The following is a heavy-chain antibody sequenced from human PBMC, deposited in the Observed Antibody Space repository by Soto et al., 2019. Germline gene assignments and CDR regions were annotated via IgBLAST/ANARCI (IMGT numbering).Heavy chain of an antibody. CDR1: GGSISRSSYY. V-gene: IGHV4-39*01. CDR3: ARKEAATMLDH. CDR2: IYNSGGA. D-gene: IGHD6-25*01. Sequence: SETLSLTCTVSGGSISRSSYYWAWIRQPPGKGLEWIGTIYNSGGAYHNPSLKSRVTISVDMPKNQISLKLSSVIATDTAMYYCARKEAATMLDHWGQGILVTVSS. J-gene: IGHJ4*02.